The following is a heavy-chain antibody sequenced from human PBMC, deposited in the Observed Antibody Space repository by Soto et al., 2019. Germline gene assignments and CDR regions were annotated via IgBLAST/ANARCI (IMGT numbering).Heavy chain of an antibody. V-gene: IGHV6-1*01. Sequence: KQSQTLSLTCVISGDSVSSNSAGWNWIRQSPSRGLEWLGRTYYRSRWYYDYPVSVKSRITINPDTSKNQFSVQLNSVTPEDTAVYFCVRDGGLYMDVWGNGTTVTVSS. CDR3: VRDGGLYMDV. D-gene: IGHD3-3*01. CDR2: TYYRSRWYY. CDR1: GDSVSSNSAG. J-gene: IGHJ6*03.